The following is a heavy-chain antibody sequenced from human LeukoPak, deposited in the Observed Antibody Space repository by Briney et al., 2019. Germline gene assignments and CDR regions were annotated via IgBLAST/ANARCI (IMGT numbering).Heavy chain of an antibody. CDR3: ARSGMIFYYMDV. Sequence: ASVKVCCKASGYTFTSYGVNWVRQAPGQGLGWMRWINSYNGNTNYAQTLQGRVTMTTDTSTSTSYLELRSLRSDDTAVYYCARSGMIFYYMDVWGKGTTITVSS. V-gene: IGHV1-18*01. CDR1: GYTFTSYG. CDR2: INSYNGNT. D-gene: IGHD3/OR15-3a*01. J-gene: IGHJ6*03.